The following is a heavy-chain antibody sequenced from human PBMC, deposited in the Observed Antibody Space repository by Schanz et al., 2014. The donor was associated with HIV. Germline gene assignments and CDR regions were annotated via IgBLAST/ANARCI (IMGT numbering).Heavy chain of an antibody. CDR1: GLSFNDAW. J-gene: IGHJ4*02. CDR3: TRDNRGDYCLDY. CDR2: ISWNSGSV. D-gene: IGHD4-17*01. Sequence: EVQLVESGGGLVKPGGSLRLSCAASGLSFNDAWMTWVRQAPGKGLEWVSSISWNSGSVDYADSVRGRFTISRDNSKTPTYPQMNSLRAEHTAVYNCTRDNRGDYCLDYWGQGTLVTVSS. V-gene: IGHV3-9*01.